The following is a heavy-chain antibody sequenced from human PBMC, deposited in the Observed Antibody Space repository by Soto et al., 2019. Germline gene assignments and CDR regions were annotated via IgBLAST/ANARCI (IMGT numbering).Heavy chain of an antibody. V-gene: IGHV1-18*01. CDR3: ARDRSVAGTPSYSDA. CDR2: ISAYNGNT. J-gene: IGHJ5*02. CDR1: GYTFKNFA. D-gene: IGHD6-19*01. Sequence: QVQLVQSGAEVKKPGTSVKVSCQASGYTFKNFAMNWVRQAPGQGLEWMGWISAYNGNTNFAQKFQGRVTMTTDTSTNTAYMELRSLTSADTAIYYCARDRSVAGTPSYSDAWGQGSLVTVSS.